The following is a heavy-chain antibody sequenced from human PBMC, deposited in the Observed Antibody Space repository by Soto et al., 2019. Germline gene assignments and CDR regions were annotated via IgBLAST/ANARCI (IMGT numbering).Heavy chain of an antibody. Sequence: GGSLRLSCAASGFNFNGYGISWVRQSPEKGLEWVASINFFLGKTYYADSVKGRSTISKDDAKDTVYLHLNSLRADDTAIYYCARGAVYGTDHYYRRMDVWGQGSPVTVSS. CDR1: GFNFNGYG. CDR3: ARGAVYGTDHYYRRMDV. J-gene: IGHJ6*02. D-gene: IGHD4-17*01. V-gene: IGHV3-23*01. CDR2: INFFLGKT.